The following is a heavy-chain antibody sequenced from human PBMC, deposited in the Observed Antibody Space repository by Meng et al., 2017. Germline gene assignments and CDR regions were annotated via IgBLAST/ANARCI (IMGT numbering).Heavy chain of an antibody. CDR3: ARDIRPSYFDY. CDR2: IIPIFGTA. Sequence: QGQLVHDGAEVKKHWSSVKVPCKASGGTFSSYAISWVRQAPGQGLEWRGGIIPIFGTANYAQKFQGRVTITADESTSTAYMELSSLRSEDTAVYYCARDIRPSYFDYWGQGTLVTVSS. CDR1: GGTFSSYA. D-gene: IGHD3-10*01. V-gene: IGHV1-69*01. J-gene: IGHJ4*02.